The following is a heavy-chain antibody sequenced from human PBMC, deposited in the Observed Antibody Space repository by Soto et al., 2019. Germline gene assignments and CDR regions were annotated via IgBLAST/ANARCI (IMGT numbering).Heavy chain of an antibody. CDR3: ARDRGYDAHDYYYNAMDV. CDR2: IRGFSPYT. V-gene: IGHV3-21*01. Sequence: GGSLRLSCAASGFTFSSYNMNWVRQAPGKGLGWVSGIRGFSPYTFYAESVKGRFTISRDNAKNSLYLQMNSLRAEDTAVYYCARDRGYDAHDYYYNAMDVWGQGTTVTVSS. J-gene: IGHJ6*02. CDR1: GFTFSSYN. D-gene: IGHD2-15*01.